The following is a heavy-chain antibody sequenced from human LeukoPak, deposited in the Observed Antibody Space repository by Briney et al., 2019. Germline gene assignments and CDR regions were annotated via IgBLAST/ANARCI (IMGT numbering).Heavy chain of an antibody. CDR1: GFTFSSYA. CDR2: ISGSGGST. Sequence: GGSLILYCAASGFTFSSYAMSWVRQAPGKGLEWVSAISGSGGSTYYADSVKDRFTISRDNSKNTLYLQMNSLRAEDTAVYYCAKDDIPYDYVWGSYRPRARPDYWGQGTLVTVSS. V-gene: IGHV3-23*01. CDR3: AKDDIPYDYVWGSYRPRARPDY. J-gene: IGHJ4*02. D-gene: IGHD3-16*02.